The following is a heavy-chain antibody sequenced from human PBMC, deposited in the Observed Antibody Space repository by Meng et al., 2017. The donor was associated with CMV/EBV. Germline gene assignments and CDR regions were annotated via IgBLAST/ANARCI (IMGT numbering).Heavy chain of an antibody. V-gene: IGHV1-69*10. CDR1: GGTFSSYA. Sequence: SVKVSCKASGGTFSSYAISWVRQAPGQGLEWMGGIIPILGIANYAQKFQGRVTITADKSTSTAYMELSSLRSEDTAVYYCARDAIVVVPAATPEHRPGYYYYGVDVWGQGTTVTVSS. J-gene: IGHJ6*02. D-gene: IGHD2-2*01. CDR2: IIPILGIA. CDR3: ARDAIVVVPAATPEHRPGYYYYGVDV.